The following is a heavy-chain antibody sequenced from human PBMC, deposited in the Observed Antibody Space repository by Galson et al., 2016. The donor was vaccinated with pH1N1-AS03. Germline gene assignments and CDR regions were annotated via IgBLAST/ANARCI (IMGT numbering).Heavy chain of an antibody. V-gene: IGHV2-5*02. J-gene: IGHJ4*02. D-gene: IGHD2/OR15-2a*01. CDR1: GFSLATNGVG. Sequence: PALVKPTQTLTLTCAFSGFSLATNGVGVGWIRQPPGKALEWLALIYWDDDKLYNPSLKSRLTVTKGTSKNLVVLTLTDMDPVDTVTYFCTRSRYYNTNLYYFDYWGQGTLVTVSS. CDR2: IYWDDDK. CDR3: TRSRYYNTNLYYFDY.